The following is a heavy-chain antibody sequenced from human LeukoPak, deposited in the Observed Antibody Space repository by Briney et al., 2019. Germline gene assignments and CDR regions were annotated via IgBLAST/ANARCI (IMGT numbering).Heavy chain of an antibody. CDR1: GFTFSRYA. Sequence: GGSLRLSCAASGFTFSRYAMSWVRQAPGKGLEWVSAISGSGGSTYYADSVKGRFTNSRDNSKNTLYLQMNSLRAEDTAVYYCAKDVRSDSSAFDCWGQGTLVTVSS. J-gene: IGHJ4*02. D-gene: IGHD6-19*01. CDR2: ISGSGGST. CDR3: AKDVRSDSSAFDC. V-gene: IGHV3-23*01.